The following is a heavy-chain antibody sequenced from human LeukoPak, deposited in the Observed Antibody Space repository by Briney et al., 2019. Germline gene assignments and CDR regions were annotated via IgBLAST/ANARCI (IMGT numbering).Heavy chain of an antibody. J-gene: IGHJ4*02. V-gene: IGHV3-7*03. D-gene: IGHD3-22*01. CDR2: IKQDGSEK. Sequence: PGGSLRLSCAASGFTFSSYWMSWVRQAPGKGLEWVANIKQDGSEKCYVDSVKGRFTISRDNAKNSLYLQMNSLRAEDTAVYYCAKRTMIVVVASVSDYWGQGTLVTVSS. CDR1: GFTFSSYW. CDR3: AKRTMIVVVASVSDY.